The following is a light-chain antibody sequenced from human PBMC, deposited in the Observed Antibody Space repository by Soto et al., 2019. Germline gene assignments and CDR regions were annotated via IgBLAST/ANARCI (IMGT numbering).Light chain of an antibody. J-gene: IGKJ4*01. CDR2: DAS. V-gene: IGKV1-5*01. Sequence: DIQMTQSPSTLSASAGDRVTITCRASQSISSWLAWYQQKPGKAPKLLIYDASSLKSGVPSRFSGSGSGTEFTLTISSLQPDDFATYYCQQYNSYSPLTFGGGTKVEIK. CDR3: QQYNSYSPLT. CDR1: QSISSW.